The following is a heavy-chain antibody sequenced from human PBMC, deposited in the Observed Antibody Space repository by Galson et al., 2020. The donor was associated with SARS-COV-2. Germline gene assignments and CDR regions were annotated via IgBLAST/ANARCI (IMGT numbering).Heavy chain of an antibody. CDR2: IYSGGST. V-gene: IGHV3-66*01. J-gene: IGHJ6*02. CDR1: GFTVSSNY. CDR3: AREVRGVNYYYGMDV. D-gene: IGHD3-10*01. Sequence: GGSLRLSCAASGFTVSSNYMSWVRQAPGKGLEWVSVIYSGGSTYYADSVKGRFTISRDNSKNTLYLQMNSLRAEDTAVYYCAREVRGVNYYYGMDVWGQGTTVTVSS.